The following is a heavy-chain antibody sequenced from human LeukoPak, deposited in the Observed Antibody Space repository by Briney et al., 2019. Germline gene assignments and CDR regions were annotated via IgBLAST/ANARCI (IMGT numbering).Heavy chain of an antibody. CDR3: ASLWFGDRMDFDY. CDR1: GGSISSSSYY. V-gene: IGHV4-39*01. J-gene: IGHJ4*02. CDR2: IYYSGST. Sequence: PSETLSLTCTVSGGSISSSSYYWGWIRQPPGKGLEWIGSIYYSGSTYYNPSLESRVTISVDTSKNQFSLKLSSVTAADTAVYYCASLWFGDRMDFDYWGQGTLVTVSS. D-gene: IGHD3-10*01.